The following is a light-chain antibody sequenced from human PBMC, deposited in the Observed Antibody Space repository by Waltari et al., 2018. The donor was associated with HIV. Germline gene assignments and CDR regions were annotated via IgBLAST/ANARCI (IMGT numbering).Light chain of an antibody. Sequence: QSALTQPASVSGSPGQSIPISCTGTSMDGGGYNSVSWYQQHPGKAPKLMLYEVSNRPSGVSNRFSGSKSGNTASLTISGLQAEDEADYYCSSYTSSSTLVVFGGGTKLTVL. CDR2: EVS. CDR3: SSYTSSSTLVV. CDR1: SMDGGGYNS. V-gene: IGLV2-14*01. J-gene: IGLJ2*01.